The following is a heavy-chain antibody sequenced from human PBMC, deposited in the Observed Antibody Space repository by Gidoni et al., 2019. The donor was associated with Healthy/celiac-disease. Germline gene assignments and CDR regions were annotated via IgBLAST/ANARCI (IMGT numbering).Heavy chain of an antibody. Sequence: QLKLQESGPGLGKPSGTRSLTVTVSAGSIGSSSYHWGCLRQPPGKGLEWIGSIYYSGSTYTTSSLKSLVTISVDTSKYQFSLKLSSVTAAATAVYCCARHVRFGFGAAGYWGQGTLVTVSS. CDR2: IYYSGST. J-gene: IGHJ4*02. CDR1: AGSIGSSSYH. V-gene: IGHV4-39*01. CDR3: ARHVRFGFGAAGY. D-gene: IGHD3-10*01.